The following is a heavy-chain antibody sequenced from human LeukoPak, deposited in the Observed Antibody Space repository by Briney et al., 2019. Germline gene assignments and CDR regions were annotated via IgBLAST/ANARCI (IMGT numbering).Heavy chain of an antibody. CDR2: IDYSEST. J-gene: IGHJ5*02. D-gene: IGHD6-19*01. CDR1: GGSISSSSDY. CDR3: ASNGGIEVPAHKGTGFDA. V-gene: IGHV4-39*01. Sequence: PPETLSLTCTVTGGSISSSSDYWGWIRQPPGKGLEWIVCIDYSESTSYNPSLESRVTISVHTSKNQFSLKLCSVTAADTAVYNCASNGGIEVPAHKGTGFDAWGQGTLVTAS.